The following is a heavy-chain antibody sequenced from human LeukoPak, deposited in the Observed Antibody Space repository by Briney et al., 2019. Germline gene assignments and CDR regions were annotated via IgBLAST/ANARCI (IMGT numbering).Heavy chain of an antibody. CDR1: GFTFSSYG. J-gene: IGHJ4*02. Sequence: GGSLRLSCAASGFTFSSYGTHWVRQAPGKGLEWVAFIRYDGSNKHYADSVKGRFTISRDYSKNTLYLQMNSLRAQYTAVYYCANELGDWGQGTLVTVSS. D-gene: IGHD4/OR15-4a*01. CDR3: ANELGD. CDR2: IRYDGSNK. V-gene: IGHV3-30*02.